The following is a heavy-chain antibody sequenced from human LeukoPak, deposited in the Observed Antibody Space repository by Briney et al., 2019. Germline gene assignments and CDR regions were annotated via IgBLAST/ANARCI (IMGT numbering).Heavy chain of an antibody. Sequence: HSGGSLRLSCAASGNYWMHWVRQAPGKGLVWVSHINSDGGWTSYADSVKGRFTISKDNAKNTVYLQMNNLRAEDTAVYYCVSFYEAYWGRGTLVTVSS. CDR3: VSFYEAY. V-gene: IGHV3-74*01. D-gene: IGHD2/OR15-2a*01. J-gene: IGHJ4*02. CDR2: INSDGGWT. CDR1: GNYW.